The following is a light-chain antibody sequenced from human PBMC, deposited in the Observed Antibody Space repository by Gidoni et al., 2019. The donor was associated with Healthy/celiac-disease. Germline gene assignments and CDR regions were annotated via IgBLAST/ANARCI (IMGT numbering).Light chain of an antibody. V-gene: IGKV1-27*01. CDR3: QKYNSDLRT. CDR1: QGISNY. J-gene: IGKJ1*01. CDR2: AAS. Sequence: DIQLPPSPSALSASVGDRVTITCRASQGISNYLAWYQQKPGKVPKLLIYAASTLQSGVPSRFSGSGSGTDVTLTISSRQPEDVATYYCQKYNSDLRTFGQXTKVEIK.